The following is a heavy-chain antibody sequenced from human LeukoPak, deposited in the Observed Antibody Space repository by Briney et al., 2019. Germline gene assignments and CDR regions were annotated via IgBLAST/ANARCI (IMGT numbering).Heavy chain of an antibody. CDR3: ARSTSIIVVVVVATRHYYMDV. D-gene: IGHD2-15*01. CDR2: INHSGST. J-gene: IGHJ6*03. CDR1: GGSFSGYY. V-gene: IGHV4-34*01. Sequence: SETLSLTCAVYGGSFSGYYWSWIRQPPGKGLEWIGEINHSGSTNYNPSLKSRVTISVDTSKNQFSLKLSSVTAADTAVYYCARSTSIIVVVVVATRHYYMDVWGKGTTVTVSS.